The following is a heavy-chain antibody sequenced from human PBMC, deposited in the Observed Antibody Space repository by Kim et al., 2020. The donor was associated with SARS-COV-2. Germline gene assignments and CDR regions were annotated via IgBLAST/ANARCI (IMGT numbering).Heavy chain of an antibody. J-gene: IGHJ4*02. Sequence: ASVKVSCKASGYTFTGYYMHWVRQAPGQGLEWMGWINPNSGGTNYAQKFQGRVTMTRDTSISTAYMELSRLRSDDTAVYYCARWRYDFWSGYMSLYFDYWGQGTLVTVSS. D-gene: IGHD3-3*01. V-gene: IGHV1-2*02. CDR2: INPNSGGT. CDR1: GYTFTGYY. CDR3: ARWRYDFWSGYMSLYFDY.